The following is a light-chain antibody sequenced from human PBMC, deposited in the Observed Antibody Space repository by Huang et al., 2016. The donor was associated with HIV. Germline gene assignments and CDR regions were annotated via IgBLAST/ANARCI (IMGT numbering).Light chain of an antibody. CDR1: QSITTY. J-gene: IGKJ2*01. CDR2: ATS. CDR3: QQSYNLPYT. V-gene: IGKV1-39*01. Sequence: DIQMTQSPPSLSASLGDRVTITCRASQSITTYLTVYRHKPGEAPELLIHATSTLQNGVPSRFSGGGSGTDFTLTITNLQPEDVASYYCQQSYNLPYTFGRGTKVDIK.